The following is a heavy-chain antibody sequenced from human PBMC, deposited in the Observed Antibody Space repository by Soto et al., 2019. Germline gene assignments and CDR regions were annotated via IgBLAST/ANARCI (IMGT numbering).Heavy chain of an antibody. CDR1: GGSFDGYY. D-gene: IGHD4-17*01. V-gene: IGHV4-34*01. J-gene: IGHJ4*01. CDR2: INHSGST. CDR3: ARGLTTVTAVRYFDY. Sequence: SETLCLTCAVYGGSFDGYYWSWIRQPPGKGLEWIGEINHSGSTNCNPSLKSRVTISVDTSKNQFSLKLSSVTAADTAGYYCARGLTTVTAVRYFDYWGHGTLVTVS.